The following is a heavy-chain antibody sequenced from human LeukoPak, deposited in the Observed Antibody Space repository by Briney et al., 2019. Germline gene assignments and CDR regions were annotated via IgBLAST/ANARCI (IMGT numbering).Heavy chain of an antibody. Sequence: GGSLRLSCAASGITVSSNYMTWVRQAPGKGLEWVSVIYSDDSTYYADSVKGRFTISRDNSKNTLYLQMNSLRAEDTAIYYCAKNGDRGAYCSGGSCYPYYYYNMDVWGKGTTVTISS. V-gene: IGHV3-53*01. CDR2: IYSDDST. CDR3: AKNGDRGAYCSGGSCYPYYYYNMDV. CDR1: GITVSSNY. D-gene: IGHD2-15*01. J-gene: IGHJ6*03.